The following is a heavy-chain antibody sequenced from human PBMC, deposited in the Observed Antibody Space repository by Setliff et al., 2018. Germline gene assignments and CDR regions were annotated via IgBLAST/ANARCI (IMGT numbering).Heavy chain of an antibody. CDR3: ARDVFPYHYEGAFDI. D-gene: IGHD3-22*01. V-gene: IGHV1-46*01. CDR1: GYTFTSHY. J-gene: IGHJ3*02. CDR2: INPSSGRT. Sequence: ASVKVSCKVSGYTFTSHYMHWVRQAPGLGLEWMGTINPSSGRTSYAQKFQGRVTMTRDTSTSTVYMDMSSLRSEDTAVYYCARDVFPYHYEGAFDIWGQGTMVTVSS.